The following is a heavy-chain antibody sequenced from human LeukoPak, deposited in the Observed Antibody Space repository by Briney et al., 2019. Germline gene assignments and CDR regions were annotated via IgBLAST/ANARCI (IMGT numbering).Heavy chain of an antibody. Sequence: KPSETLSLTCTVSGGSISSYYWSWIRQPPGKGLEWIGYIYYSGSTNYNPSLKSRVTISVDTSKNQFSLKLSSVTAADTAVYYCARSVPQPIAARPSYAFDIWGQGTMVTVSS. D-gene: IGHD6-6*01. J-gene: IGHJ3*02. V-gene: IGHV4-59*01. CDR2: IYYSGST. CDR1: GGSISSYY. CDR3: ARSVPQPIAARPSYAFDI.